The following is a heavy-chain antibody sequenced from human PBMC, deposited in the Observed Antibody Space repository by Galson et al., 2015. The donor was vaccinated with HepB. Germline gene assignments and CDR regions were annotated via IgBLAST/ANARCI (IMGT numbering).Heavy chain of an antibody. V-gene: IGHV3-7*01. D-gene: IGHD6-13*01. CDR2: IEQDESEN. CDR1: GFTFSRHW. J-gene: IGHJ4*02. Sequence: SLRLSCAASGFTFSRHWMTWVRQAPGKGLEWVANIEQDESENYYVDSVKGRFTISRDNAKNSLYLQMNSLRADDTADYYCARGSGYSSSPFDYWGQGTLVTVSS. CDR3: ARGSGYSSSPFDY.